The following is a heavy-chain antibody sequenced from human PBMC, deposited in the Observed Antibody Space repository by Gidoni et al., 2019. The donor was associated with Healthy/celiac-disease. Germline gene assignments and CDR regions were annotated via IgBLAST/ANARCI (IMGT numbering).Heavy chain of an antibody. V-gene: IGHV3-33*01. Sequence: QVQLVESGGGVVQPGRSLRLSCAASGFTSSSHGMHWVRQAIGKRLEWVAVIWYDGSNKYYADSVKGRFTISRDNSKNTLYLQMNSLRAEDTAVYYCARDLGIAARPVYYYYGMDVWGQGTTVTVSS. CDR2: IWYDGSNK. J-gene: IGHJ6*02. D-gene: IGHD6-6*01. CDR3: ARDLGIAARPVYYYYGMDV. CDR1: GFTSSSHG.